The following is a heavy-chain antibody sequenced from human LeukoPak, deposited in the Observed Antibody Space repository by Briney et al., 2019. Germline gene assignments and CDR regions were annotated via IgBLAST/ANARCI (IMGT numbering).Heavy chain of an antibody. CDR1: GGSISSSNW. J-gene: IGHJ6*04. CDR2: IYHSGST. V-gene: IGHV4-4*02. Sequence: SGILSLTCAVSGGSISSSNWWSWVRQPPGKGLEWIGEIYHSGSTNYNPSLKSRVTISVDKSKNQFSLKLSSVTAADTAVYYCAREWYYCSSTSCYFYYGMDVWGKGTTVTVSS. CDR3: AREWYYCSSTSCYFYYGMDV. D-gene: IGHD2-2*01.